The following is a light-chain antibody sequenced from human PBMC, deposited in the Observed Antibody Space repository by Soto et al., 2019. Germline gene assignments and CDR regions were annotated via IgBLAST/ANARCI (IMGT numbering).Light chain of an antibody. CDR3: QQYGTSPPST. J-gene: IGKJ2*01. CDR2: GAS. V-gene: IGKV3-20*01. CDR1: QSVSSTY. Sequence: EIVLTQSPGTLSLSPGERATLSCRASQSVSSTYLAWYQQKPGQAPRVLVYGASNRATGIPDRFSGSGSGTDFTLTISRLEPEDFAVYFCQQYGTSPPSTFGQGTK.